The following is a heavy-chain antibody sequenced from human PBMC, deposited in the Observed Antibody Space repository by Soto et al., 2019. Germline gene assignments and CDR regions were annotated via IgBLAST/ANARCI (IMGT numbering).Heavy chain of an antibody. CDR3: ASSYVLRFLEWLLYSGYDY. CDR1: GFTFSSYA. Sequence: EVQLLESGGGLVQPGGSLRLSCAASGFTFSSYAMSWVRQAPGKGLEWVSAISGSGGSTYYADSVKGRFTISRDNSKNTLYLQMNSLRAEDTAVYYCASSYVLRFLEWLLYSGYDYWGQGPLVTVSS. D-gene: IGHD3-3*01. CDR2: ISGSGGST. V-gene: IGHV3-23*01. J-gene: IGHJ4*02.